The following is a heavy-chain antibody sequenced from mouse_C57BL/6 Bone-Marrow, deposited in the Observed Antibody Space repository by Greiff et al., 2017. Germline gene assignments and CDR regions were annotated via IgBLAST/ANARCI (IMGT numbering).Heavy chain of an antibody. CDR3: AKIAYDYDGGWFAY. V-gene: IGHV2-5*01. CDR2: IWRGGST. D-gene: IGHD2-4*01. CDR1: GFSLTSYG. Sequence: VQGVESGPGLVQPSQSLSITCTVSGFSLTSYGVHWVRQSPGKGLEWLGVIWRGGSTDYNAAFMSRLSITKDNSKSQVFFKMNSLQADDTAIYYCAKIAYDYDGGWFAYWGQGTLVTVSA. J-gene: IGHJ3*01.